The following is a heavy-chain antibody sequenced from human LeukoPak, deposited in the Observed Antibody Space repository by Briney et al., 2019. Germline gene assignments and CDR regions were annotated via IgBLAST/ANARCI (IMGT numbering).Heavy chain of an antibody. CDR1: GYTFTSYY. CDR2: INPNSGGT. D-gene: IGHD3-22*01. V-gene: IGHV1-2*06. Sequence: GASVKVSCKASGYTFTSYYMHWVRQAPGQGPEWMGRINPNSGGTRYAQKFQGRVIMTRDTSITTLYMELSSLRSDDTAVYYCARDREFCDSNCYSGWFASWGQGTLVTVSS. CDR3: ARDREFCDSNCYSGWFAS. J-gene: IGHJ5*01.